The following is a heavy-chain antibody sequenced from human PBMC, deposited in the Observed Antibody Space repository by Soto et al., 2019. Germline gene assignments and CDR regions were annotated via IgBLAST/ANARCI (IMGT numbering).Heavy chain of an antibody. Sequence: GESLKISCKTSGYRFTGHWIGWVRQLSGKGLEWMGIIYPGDSDIRYSPSFQGQVTISADRSISTAYLQWSSLKASDTAMYYCARAPPRSGDTCSRSFVNWGKGNLVAASS. CDR2: IYPGDSDI. CDR3: ARAPPRSGDTCSRSFVN. CDR1: GYRFTGHW. V-gene: IGHV5-51*01. D-gene: IGHD2-15*01. J-gene: IGHJ4*02.